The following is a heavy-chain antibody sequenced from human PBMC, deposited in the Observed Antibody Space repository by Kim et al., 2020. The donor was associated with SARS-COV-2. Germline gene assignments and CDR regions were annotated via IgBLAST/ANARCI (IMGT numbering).Heavy chain of an antibody. CDR2: IYYSGST. CDR1: GGSISSSPYY. CDR3: ATTKSGYEQGDWFDP. J-gene: IGHJ5*02. Sequence: SETLSLTCTVSGGSISSSPYYWGWIRQPPGKGLEWIGNIYYSGSTYYNPSLKSRVTISVDTSRNQFSLKLTSVTAADTAAYYCATTKSGYEQGDWFDPWAQGTLVTVSS. V-gene: IGHV4-39*01. D-gene: IGHD5-12*01.